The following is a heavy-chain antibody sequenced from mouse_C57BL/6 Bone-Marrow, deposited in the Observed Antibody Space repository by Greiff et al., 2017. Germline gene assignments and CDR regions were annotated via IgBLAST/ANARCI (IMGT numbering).Heavy chain of an antibody. V-gene: IGHV1-9*01. J-gene: IGHJ4*01. CDR1: GYTFTGSW. Sequence: QVQLKQSGAELMKPGASVKLSCKATGYTFTGSWIEWVKQRPGHGLEWIGEILPGSGSTNYTEKFKGKATFTADTSSNTAYMQLSSLTTEDSAIYYCARSHPYYAMDYWGQGTSVTVSS. CDR3: ARSHPYYAMDY. CDR2: ILPGSGST.